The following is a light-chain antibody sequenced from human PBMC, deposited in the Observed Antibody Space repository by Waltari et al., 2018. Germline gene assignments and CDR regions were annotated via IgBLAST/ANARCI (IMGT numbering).Light chain of an antibody. CDR2: GTS. CDR1: QDIGND. V-gene: IGKV1-6*01. Sequence: AIQMTQSPSSLSASVGDRLPITCRGSQDIGNDLGWYQQKPGKAPKLLIYGTSSLESGVPSRFSGSRSGTDFTLTISSLQPEDFATYYCLQDSSYPRTFGQGTKVEIK. J-gene: IGKJ1*01. CDR3: LQDSSYPRT.